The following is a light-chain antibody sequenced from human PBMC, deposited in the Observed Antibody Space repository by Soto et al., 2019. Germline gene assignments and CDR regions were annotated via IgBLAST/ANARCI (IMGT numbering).Light chain of an antibody. CDR3: HSFTATSASG. CDR2: DVT. V-gene: IGLV2-14*03. J-gene: IGLJ1*01. Sequence: QSALTQPASVSGSPGQSITISCTGTSSDVGAYKYVSWYQQHPGKAPKLMIYDVTNRPSGVSNRFSGSKSGNTASLTISGLQAEDEAYYYCHSFTATSASGFGSGTKVSVL. CDR1: SSDVGAYKY.